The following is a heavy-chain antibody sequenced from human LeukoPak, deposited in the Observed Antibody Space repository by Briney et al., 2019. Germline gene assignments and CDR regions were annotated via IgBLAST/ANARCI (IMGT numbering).Heavy chain of an antibody. D-gene: IGHD3-22*01. J-gene: IGHJ5*02. Sequence: GRSLRLSCAASGFTFSSYAMHWVRQAPGKGLEGVAVISYDGSNKYYADSVKGRFTISRDNSKNTLYLQMNSLRAEDTAVYYCAREYDSSGYYYENWFDPWGQGTLVTVSS. CDR2: ISYDGSNK. CDR1: GFTFSSYA. V-gene: IGHV3-30-3*01. CDR3: AREYDSSGYYYENWFDP.